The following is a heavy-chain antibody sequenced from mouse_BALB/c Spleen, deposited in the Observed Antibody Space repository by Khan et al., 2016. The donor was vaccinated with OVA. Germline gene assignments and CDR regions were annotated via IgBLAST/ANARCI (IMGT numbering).Heavy chain of an antibody. Sequence: QLQQSGAELAKPGASVKMYCKASGYTFTTYWMHWVKQRPGQGLEWIGYINPTSGYTDYNEKFKDKATLSAEKSSSTAYMQLSSLTSEYSAVYYCTRDRVDYWGQGTTLTVSS. CDR2: INPTSGYT. CDR1: GYTFTTYW. D-gene: IGHD2-14*01. CDR3: TRDRVDY. V-gene: IGHV1-7*01. J-gene: IGHJ2*01.